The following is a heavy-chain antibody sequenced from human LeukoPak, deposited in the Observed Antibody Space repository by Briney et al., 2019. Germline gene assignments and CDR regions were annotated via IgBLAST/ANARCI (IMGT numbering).Heavy chain of an antibody. CDR3: ACDCYDLDAFDI. CDR1: GGSISSYY. V-gene: IGHV4-59*12. J-gene: IGHJ3*02. D-gene: IGHD2-21*02. CDR2: IYYSGST. Sequence: SETLSLTCTVSGGSISSYYWSWIRQPPGKGLEWIGYIYYSGSTNYNPSLKSRVTISVDTSKNQFSLKLSSVTAADTAVYYCACDCYDLDAFDIWGQGTMVTVSS.